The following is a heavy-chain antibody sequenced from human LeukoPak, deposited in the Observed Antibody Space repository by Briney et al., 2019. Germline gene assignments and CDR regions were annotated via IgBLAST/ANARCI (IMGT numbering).Heavy chain of an antibody. J-gene: IGHJ4*02. D-gene: IGHD1-7*01. CDR1: GYTLTELS. V-gene: IGHV1-24*01. CDR2: FDPEDGET. Sequence: ASVTVSCKVSGYTLTELSMHWVRQAPGKGLEWMGGFDPEDGETIYAQKFQGRVTMTEDTSTDTAYMELSSLRSEDTAVYYCATVLTRNYALHYFDYWGQGTLVTVSS. CDR3: ATVLTRNYALHYFDY.